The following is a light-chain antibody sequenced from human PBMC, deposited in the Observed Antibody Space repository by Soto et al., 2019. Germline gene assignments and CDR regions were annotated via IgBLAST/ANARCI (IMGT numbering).Light chain of an antibody. V-gene: IGKV3D-20*02. J-gene: IGKJ5*01. CDR2: GTS. CDR3: QPRSNRIT. CDR1: QSVSSNY. Sequence: EIVLTQSPGTLSLSPGERATLSGRASQSVSSNYLAWYQQKPGQAPRLLIYGTSSRATGIPDRFSVIGSGTDSTLPLSSLEPEDFAVYDCQPRSNRITFCPLTRLEIK.